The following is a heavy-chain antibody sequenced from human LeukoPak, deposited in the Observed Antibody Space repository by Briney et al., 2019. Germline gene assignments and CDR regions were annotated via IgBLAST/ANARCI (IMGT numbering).Heavy chain of an antibody. Sequence: SVKVSCKASGGTFSSYAISWVRQAPGQGLEWMGGIIPIFGTANYAQKFQGRVTITADESTSTAYMELRSLRSDDTAVYYCARGPNYYDSSGYPPPPNDYWGQGTLVTVSS. CDR1: GGTFSSYA. CDR3: ARGPNYYDSSGYPPPPNDY. D-gene: IGHD3-22*01. CDR2: IIPIFGTA. V-gene: IGHV1-69*13. J-gene: IGHJ4*02.